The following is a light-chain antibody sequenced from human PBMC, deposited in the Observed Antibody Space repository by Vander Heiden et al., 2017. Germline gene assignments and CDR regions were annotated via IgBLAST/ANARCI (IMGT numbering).Light chain of an antibody. CDR3: QVWDSSSDRGV. CDR1: NMGSKS. CDR2: DDS. J-gene: IGLJ2*01. Sequence: SYVLPKPPSVSAAPGRTARMPGGGNNMGSKSVHWYPQTPGQAPEMVVYDDSDRPSGIPERLSGSNSGNTATLTISRVEAGDEADYYCQVWDSSSDRGVFGGGTKLTVL. V-gene: IGLV3-21*02.